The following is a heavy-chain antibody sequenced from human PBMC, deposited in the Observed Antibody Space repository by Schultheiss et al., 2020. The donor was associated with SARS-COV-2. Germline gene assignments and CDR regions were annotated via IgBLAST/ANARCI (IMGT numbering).Heavy chain of an antibody. CDR1: GYSISSGYY. J-gene: IGHJ4*02. CDR3: ARDLRGSSWYEGY. Sequence: SETLSLTCAVSGYSISSGYYWGWIRQPPGKGLEWIGSIYHSGSTYYNPSLKSRVTISVDTSKNKFSLKLSSVTAADTAVYYCARDLRGSSWYEGYWGQGTLVTVSS. D-gene: IGHD6-13*01. CDR2: IYHSGST. V-gene: IGHV4-38-2*02.